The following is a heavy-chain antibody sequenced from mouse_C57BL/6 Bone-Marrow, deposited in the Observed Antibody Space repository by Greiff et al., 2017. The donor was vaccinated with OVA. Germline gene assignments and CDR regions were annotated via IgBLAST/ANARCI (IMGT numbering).Heavy chain of an antibody. V-gene: IGHV1-78*01. CDR1: GYTFTDYT. CDR2: IYPGDGST. CDR3: AEIRWFAY. J-gene: IGHJ3*01. Sequence: QVHVKQSDAELVKPGASVTISCKVSGYTFTDYTINWMKQRPEQGLEWIGYIYPGDGSTKYNEKFKGKATLTADNSSSTAYMQLNNLRSEDSAVYFCAEIRWFAYWGQGTLVTVSA.